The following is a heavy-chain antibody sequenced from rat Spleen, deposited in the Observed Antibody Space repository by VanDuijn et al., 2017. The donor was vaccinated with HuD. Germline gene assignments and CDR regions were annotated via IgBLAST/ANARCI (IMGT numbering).Heavy chain of an antibody. D-gene: IGHD1-10*01. J-gene: IGHJ3*01. Sequence: EVKLVESGGGLVQPGRSLKLSCAASGFTFDDYGMAWVRQAPKNGLEWVASISWGGSSTYYPDNVKGRFTISRDNAKNALYLQMNNLRSEDTATYYCTTENYWFAYWGQGTLVTVSS. V-gene: IGHV5-7*01. CDR3: TTENYWFAY. CDR1: GFTFDDYG. CDR2: ISWGGSST.